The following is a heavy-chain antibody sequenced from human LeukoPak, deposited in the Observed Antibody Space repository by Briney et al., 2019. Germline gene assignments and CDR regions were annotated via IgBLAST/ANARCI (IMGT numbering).Heavy chain of an antibody. CDR2: ISAYNGNT. CDR3: ARDRGVGATYDY. D-gene: IGHD1-26*01. J-gene: IGHJ4*02. Sequence: ASVKVSCKASGYTFTSYGISWVRQAPGHGLEWMGWISAYNGNTNYAQKLQGRVTMTTDTSTSTGYMELRSLRSDDTAVYYCARDRGVGATYDYWGQGNLVTVSS. CDR1: GYTFTSYG. V-gene: IGHV1-18*01.